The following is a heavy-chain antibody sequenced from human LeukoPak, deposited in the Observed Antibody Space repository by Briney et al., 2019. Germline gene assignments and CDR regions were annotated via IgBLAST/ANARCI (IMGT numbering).Heavy chain of an antibody. J-gene: IGHJ4*02. CDR1: GFTFSSYG. D-gene: IGHD3-10*01. Sequence: GGSLRLSCAASGFTFSSYGMHWVRQAPGKGLEWVAVISYDGSNKYYADSVKGRFTISGDNSKNTLYLQMNSLRAEDTAVYYCAKDLMVRGVSGFDYWGQGTLVTVSS. CDR3: AKDLMVRGVSGFDY. V-gene: IGHV3-30*18. CDR2: ISYDGSNK.